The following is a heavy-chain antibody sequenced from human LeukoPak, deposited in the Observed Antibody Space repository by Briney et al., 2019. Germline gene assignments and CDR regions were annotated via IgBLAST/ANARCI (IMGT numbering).Heavy chain of an antibody. CDR2: IIPILGIA. Sequence: ASVKVSCKASGGTFSSYAISWVRQAPGQGLEWMGRIIPILGIANYAQKFQGRVTITADKSTSTAYMELSSLRSEDTAVYYCARDPPYSSSWFGPTEYFQHWGQGTLVTVSS. V-gene: IGHV1-69*04. CDR1: GGTFSSYA. D-gene: IGHD6-13*01. J-gene: IGHJ1*01. CDR3: ARDPPYSSSWFGPTEYFQH.